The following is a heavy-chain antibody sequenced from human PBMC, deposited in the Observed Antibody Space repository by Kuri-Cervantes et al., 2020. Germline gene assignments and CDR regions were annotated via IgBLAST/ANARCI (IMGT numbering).Heavy chain of an antibody. Sequence: SETLSLTCTVSGGSISSGGYYWSWIRQHPGKGLEWIGYIYYSGSTYYNPSLKSRVTISVDTSKNQFSLKLSSVTAADTAVYYCARDRGDYGDYAVDHWGQGTLVTVSS. CDR2: IYYSGST. V-gene: IGHV4-31*03. CDR1: GGSISSGGYY. D-gene: IGHD4-17*01. J-gene: IGHJ4*02. CDR3: ARDRGDYGDYAVDH.